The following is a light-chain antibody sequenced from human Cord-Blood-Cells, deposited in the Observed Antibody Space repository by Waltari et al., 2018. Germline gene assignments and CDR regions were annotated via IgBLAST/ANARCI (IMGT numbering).Light chain of an antibody. Sequence: SYELTQPSSVSVSPGQTARITCSGDVLAKKYARWFQQKPGQATVLVSYKDRERPSGIPERFSGSSSGTTVTLAISGAQVEDEADYYCYSAADNNWVFGGGTKLTVL. J-gene: IGLJ3*02. V-gene: IGLV3-27*01. CDR2: KDR. CDR1: VLAKKY. CDR3: YSAADNNWV.